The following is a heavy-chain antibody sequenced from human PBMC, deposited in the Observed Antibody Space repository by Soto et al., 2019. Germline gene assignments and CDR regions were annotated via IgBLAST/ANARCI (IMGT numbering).Heavy chain of an antibody. CDR3: ARQRTSVVTQDYFDS. J-gene: IGHJ4*02. D-gene: IGHD2-21*02. CDR1: GDSINNRSYY. Sequence: SETLSLTCTVTGDSINNRSYYWGWIRQPPGKGLEWIGSIYYSGSTYNNPSLKSRVSMSVDTSKNQFSLKLRSVTAADTALYYCARQRTSVVTQDYFDSRGQGSLVTVSS. CDR2: IYYSGST. V-gene: IGHV4-39*01.